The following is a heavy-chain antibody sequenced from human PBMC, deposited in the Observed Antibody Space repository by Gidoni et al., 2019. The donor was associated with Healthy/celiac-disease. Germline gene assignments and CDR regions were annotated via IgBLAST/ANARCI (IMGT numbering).Heavy chain of an antibody. V-gene: IGHV3-53*02. CDR3: ARDGVSSSWPLHGMDV. Sequence: EVQLVETGGGLIQPGGSLRLSCAASGFTVSSNYMSWVRQAPGQGLEWVSVIYSGGSTYYADSVKGRFTISRDNSKNTLYLQMNSLRAEDTAVYYCARDGVSSSWPLHGMDVWGQGTTVTVSS. CDR1: GFTVSSNY. J-gene: IGHJ6*02. CDR2: IYSGGST. D-gene: IGHD6-13*01.